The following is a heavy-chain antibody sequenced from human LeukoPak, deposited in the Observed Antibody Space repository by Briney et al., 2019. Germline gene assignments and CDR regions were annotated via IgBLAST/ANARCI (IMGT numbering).Heavy chain of an antibody. Sequence: GGSLRLSCAASGFTFSSYAMSWVRQAPGKGLEWVSAISGSGGSTYYADSVEGRFTISRDNSKNTLYLQMNSLRAEDTAVYYCAKCESSGYYYYGTDVWGQGTTVTVSS. CDR3: AKCESSGYYYYGTDV. J-gene: IGHJ6*02. V-gene: IGHV3-23*01. CDR2: ISGSGGST. CDR1: GFTFSSYA.